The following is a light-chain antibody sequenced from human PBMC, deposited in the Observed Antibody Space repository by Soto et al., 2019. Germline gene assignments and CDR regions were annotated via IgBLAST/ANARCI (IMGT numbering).Light chain of an antibody. V-gene: IGKV3-11*01. Sequence: EIVLRQSPDTLSLSLGERATLSCRASQNINTYLVWYQQKPGQAPRLLIYDASKRATGTPDTFSGSGSGTDFTLTISSLAPEDSALYYCQQRLSWLRVFGGGTKVQIK. CDR2: DAS. CDR3: QQRLSWLRV. J-gene: IGKJ4*01. CDR1: QNINTY.